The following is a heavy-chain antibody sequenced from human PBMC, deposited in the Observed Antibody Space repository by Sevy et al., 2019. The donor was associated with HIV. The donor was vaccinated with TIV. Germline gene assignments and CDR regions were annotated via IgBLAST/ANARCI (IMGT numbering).Heavy chain of an antibody. Sequence: GGSLRLSCAGAGFTFSNYAMGWVRQAPGKGLQWVSTLRNTDNKAYYAPSVRGRFTISRDDSKNTLYLQMNSLKAEDTAVYYCAKPGGPGWYFDLWGRGTLVTVSS. J-gene: IGHJ2*01. CDR2: LRNTDNKA. D-gene: IGHD1-26*01. CDR3: AKPGGPGWYFDL. CDR1: GFTFSNYA. V-gene: IGHV3-23*01.